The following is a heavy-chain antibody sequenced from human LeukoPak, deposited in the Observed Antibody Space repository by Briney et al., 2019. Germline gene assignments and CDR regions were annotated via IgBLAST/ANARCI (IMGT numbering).Heavy chain of an antibody. D-gene: IGHD3-10*01. CDR2: ISSSGSTI. CDR1: GFTFSSYE. V-gene: IGHV3-48*03. J-gene: IGHJ3*02. Sequence: GGSLRLSCAASGFTFSSYEMNWVRQAPGKGLEWVSYISSSGSTIYYADSVKGRFTISRDNAKKSLYLQMNSLRAEDTAVYYCARVRYYPDAFDIWGQGTMVTVSP. CDR3: ARVRYYPDAFDI.